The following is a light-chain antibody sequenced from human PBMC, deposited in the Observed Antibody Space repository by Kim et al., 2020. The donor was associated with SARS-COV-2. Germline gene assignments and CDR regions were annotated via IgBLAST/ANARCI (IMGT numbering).Light chain of an antibody. CDR3: EQYNSYSKT. Sequence: DIQMTQSPSTLSASVGDRVTITCRASQSISSWLAWYQQKPGKAPKLLIYKASSLESGVPSRFSGSGCGTEFTLTISSLQPDDFATYYCEQYNSYSKTFVQGTKVDI. J-gene: IGKJ1*01. CDR1: QSISSW. CDR2: KAS. V-gene: IGKV1-5*03.